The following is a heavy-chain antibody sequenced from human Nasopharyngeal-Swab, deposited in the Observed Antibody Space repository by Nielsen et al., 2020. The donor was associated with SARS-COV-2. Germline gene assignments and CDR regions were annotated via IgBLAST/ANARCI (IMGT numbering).Heavy chain of an antibody. V-gene: IGHV5-51*01. J-gene: IGHJ4*02. CDR1: GYDFSNHW. CDR3: GTQYADYRY. Sequence: GESLKISCEGSGYDFSNHWIGWVRQMPGRGLEWMGIVYPGDSDTRYSPSFQGQVTISADKSISTAYLQWNSLKASDTAMYYCGTQYADYRYWGQGTLVTVSS. D-gene: IGHD4-17*01. CDR2: VYPGDSDT.